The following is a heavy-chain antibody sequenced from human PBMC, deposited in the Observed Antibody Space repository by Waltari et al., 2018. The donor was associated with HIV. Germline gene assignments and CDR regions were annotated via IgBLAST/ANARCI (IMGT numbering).Heavy chain of an antibody. D-gene: IGHD6-19*01. CDR3: ARDLAAVAGHDY. Sequence: QVQLVQSGAEGKKHGASVKVSCKASGSTFTSYAMHWVRQAPGQRLEWMGWINAGNGNTKYSQKFQGRVTLTRDTSASTAYMELSSLRSEDTAVYYCARDLAAVAGHDYWGQGTLVTVSS. J-gene: IGHJ4*02. V-gene: IGHV1-3*01. CDR2: INAGNGNT. CDR1: GSTFTSYA.